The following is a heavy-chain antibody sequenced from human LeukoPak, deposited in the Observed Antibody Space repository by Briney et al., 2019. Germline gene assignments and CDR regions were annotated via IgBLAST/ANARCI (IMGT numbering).Heavy chain of an antibody. D-gene: IGHD1-26*01. CDR1: DGSFSGYY. V-gene: IGHV4-34*01. J-gene: IGHJ5*02. Sequence: SETLSLTCAVYDGSFSGYYWSWIRQPPGKGLEGIGEINHSGSTNYNPSLMSRVTISVDTSKNQFSLRLSSVTAADTAVYYCARGPDSGSYYAWFDPWGQGTLVTVSS. CDR3: ARGPDSGSYYAWFDP. CDR2: INHSGST.